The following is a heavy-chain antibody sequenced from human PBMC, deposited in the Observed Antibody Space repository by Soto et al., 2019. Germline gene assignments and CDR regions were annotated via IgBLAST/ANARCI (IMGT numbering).Heavy chain of an antibody. D-gene: IGHD2-15*01. Sequence: GGSLRLSCAASGFSFSTYWMHWVRQAPGKGLAWVSRINSDGSSTDCADSVKGRFTISRDNAKSTLYLQMNSLREEDTALYYCERYCTGGSCSHGFDYWGQGSQVTVS. J-gene: IGHJ4*02. V-gene: IGHV3-74*01. CDR2: INSDGSST. CDR3: ERYCTGGSCSHGFDY. CDR1: GFSFSTYW.